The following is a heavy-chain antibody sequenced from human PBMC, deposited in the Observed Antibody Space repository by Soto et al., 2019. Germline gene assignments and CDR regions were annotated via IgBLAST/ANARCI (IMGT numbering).Heavy chain of an antibody. D-gene: IGHD6-13*01. CDR1: GYTFTSYA. CDR2: INAGNGNT. J-gene: IGHJ3*02. Sequence: ASVKVSCKASGYTFTSYAMHWVRQAPGQRLEWMGWINAGNGNTKYSQKFQGRVTITRDTSASTAYMELSSLRSEDTAVYYCARAGEVIAAAGNPWSFDIWGQGTMVTVSS. CDR3: ARAGEVIAAAGNPWSFDI. V-gene: IGHV1-3*01.